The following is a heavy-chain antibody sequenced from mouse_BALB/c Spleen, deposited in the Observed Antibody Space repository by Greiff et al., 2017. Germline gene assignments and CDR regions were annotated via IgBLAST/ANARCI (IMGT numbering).Heavy chain of an antibody. CDR2: ISSGSSTI. CDR1: GFTFSSFG. J-gene: IGHJ2*01. V-gene: IGHV5-17*02. CDR3: ARSGLTGPYYFDY. Sequence: EVQLVESGGGLVQPGGSRKLSCAASGFTFSSFGMHWVRQAPEKGLEWVAYISSGSSTIYYADTVKGRFTISRDNPKNTLFLQMTSLRSEDTAMYYCARSGLTGPYYFDYWGQGTTLTVSS. D-gene: IGHD4-1*01.